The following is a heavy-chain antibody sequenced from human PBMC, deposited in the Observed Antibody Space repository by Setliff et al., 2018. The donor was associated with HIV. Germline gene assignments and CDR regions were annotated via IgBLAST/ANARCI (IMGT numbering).Heavy chain of an antibody. Sequence: GASVKVSCKASGGIFSNYAINWVRLAPGQGLEWMGGIIPIFGTADYAQRFQGRVTITADESTSTAYMELSSLRSADTAVYYCARAPAHEHATGWYSSSNRFDPWGRGTLVTVSS. V-gene: IGHV1-69*13. CDR3: ARAPAHEHATGWYSSSNRFDP. CDR2: IIPIFGTA. CDR1: GGIFSNYA. J-gene: IGHJ5*02. D-gene: IGHD6-19*01.